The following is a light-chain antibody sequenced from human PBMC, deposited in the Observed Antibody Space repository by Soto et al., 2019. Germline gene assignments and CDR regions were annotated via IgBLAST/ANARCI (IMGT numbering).Light chain of an antibody. CDR1: SGHSSFI. J-gene: IGLJ3*02. V-gene: IGLV4-60*02. CDR2: LEGDGSY. CDR3: ETWDDNTWV. Sequence: QPVLTQSSSASASLGSSVKLTCTLSSGHSSFIIAWHQQQPGKAPRFLMKLEGDGSYDTGSGVPDRFSGSSSGADRYLTISNHQFEDEADYYCETWDDNTWVFGGGTKLTVL.